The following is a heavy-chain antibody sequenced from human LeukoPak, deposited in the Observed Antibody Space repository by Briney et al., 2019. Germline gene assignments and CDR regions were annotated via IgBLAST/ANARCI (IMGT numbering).Heavy chain of an antibody. CDR3: ARRMEHYYDSSGYAFDI. V-gene: IGHV4-59*01. Sequence: SETLSLTSTVSGGSISGYYWNWIRQPPGKGLEWIGYIYYSGSTNYNPSLKSRVTISVDTSKNQFSLKLSSVTAADTAVYYCARRMEHYYDSSGYAFDIWGQGTMVTVSS. CDR2: IYYSGST. CDR1: GGSISGYY. J-gene: IGHJ3*02. D-gene: IGHD3-22*01.